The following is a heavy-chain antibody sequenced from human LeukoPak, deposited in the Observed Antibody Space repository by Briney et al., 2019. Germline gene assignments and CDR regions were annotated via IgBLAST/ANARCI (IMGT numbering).Heavy chain of an antibody. J-gene: IGHJ3*02. CDR1: GYSFTSYW. D-gene: IGHD3-22*01. CDR2: IYPGDSDT. Sequence: GESLQISCKGSGYSFTSYWIGWVRQMPGKGLEWMGIIYPGDSDTRYSPSFQGQVTISADKSISTAYLQWSSLKASDTAMYYCARPDYDSSLRGAFDIWGQGTMVTVSS. V-gene: IGHV5-51*01. CDR3: ARPDYDSSLRGAFDI.